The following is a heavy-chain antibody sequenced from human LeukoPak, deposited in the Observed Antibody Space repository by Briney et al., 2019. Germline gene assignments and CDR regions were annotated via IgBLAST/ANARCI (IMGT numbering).Heavy chain of an antibody. J-gene: IGHJ4*02. CDR2: IKEDGSEK. V-gene: IGHV3-7*01. Sequence: PGGSLRLSCAASGFTFRGYWMSWVRQAPGKGLEWVANIKEDGSEKYYVDSVKGRFTISRDNAKNSLNLQMGSLRVEDTAVYYCTRGDSSSKIDYWGQGTLVTVSS. D-gene: IGHD6-6*01. CDR1: GFTFRGYW. CDR3: TRGDSSSKIDY.